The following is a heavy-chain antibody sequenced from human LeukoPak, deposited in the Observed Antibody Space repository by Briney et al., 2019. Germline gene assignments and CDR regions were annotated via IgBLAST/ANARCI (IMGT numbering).Heavy chain of an antibody. J-gene: IGHJ3*01. D-gene: IGHD4-11*01. Sequence: PGGSLRLSCEVSGLTFSNVWMHWVRQTPGQGLLWVCRINTAGSTVYADPVKGRFTISRDNAENMVYLQMNSLRTEDTAVYYCASFRDTDYWGRGTMVTVSS. CDR1: GLTFSNVW. CDR2: INTAGST. V-gene: IGHV3-74*01. CDR3: ASFRDTDY.